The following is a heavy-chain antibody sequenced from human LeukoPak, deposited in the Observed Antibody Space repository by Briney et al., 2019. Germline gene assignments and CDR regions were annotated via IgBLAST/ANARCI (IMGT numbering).Heavy chain of an antibody. D-gene: IGHD3-22*01. V-gene: IGHV1-8*01. CDR2: MNPNSGNT. J-gene: IGHJ6*02. CDR3: ATMGLDSSGVYYYYGMDV. CDR1: GYTFTSYD. Sequence: GASVKVSCKASGYTFTSYDINWVRQATGQGLEWMGWMNPNSGNTGYAQKFQGRVTMTRNTSISTAYMELSSLRSEDTAVYYCATMGLDSSGVYYYYGMDVWGQGTTVTVSS.